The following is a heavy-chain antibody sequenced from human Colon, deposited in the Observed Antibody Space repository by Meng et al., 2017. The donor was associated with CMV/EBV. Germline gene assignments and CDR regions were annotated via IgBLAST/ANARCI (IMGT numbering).Heavy chain of an antibody. V-gene: IGHV4-59*01. D-gene: IGHD2-2*01. CDR2: IYHSETYDSGST. CDR1: DDSIRSYY. Sequence: SETLSLTCTVSDDSIRSYYWTWVRQTPERGLQWIGYIYHSETYDSGSTNYNPSLKTRVTMSLDTAKSQVSLSLASATAADTAVYYCVRGGDLASQLLHGFDYWGPGALVTVSS. CDR3: VRGGDLASQLLHGFDY. J-gene: IGHJ4*02.